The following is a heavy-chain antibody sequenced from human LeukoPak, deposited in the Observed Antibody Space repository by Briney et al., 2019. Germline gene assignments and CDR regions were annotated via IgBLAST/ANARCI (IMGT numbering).Heavy chain of an antibody. D-gene: IGHD2/OR15-2a*01. CDR3: AREGPRGNSQFDY. J-gene: IGHJ4*02. CDR1: GFTFSSYA. CDR2: ISGSGGST. V-gene: IGHV3-23*01. Sequence: GGSLRLSCAASGFTFSSYAMSWVRQAPGKGLEWVSAISGSGGSTYYADSVKGRLTISRDNSKDTLFLQMNSLRAEDTAVYYCAREGPRGNSQFDYWGQGTLVTVSS.